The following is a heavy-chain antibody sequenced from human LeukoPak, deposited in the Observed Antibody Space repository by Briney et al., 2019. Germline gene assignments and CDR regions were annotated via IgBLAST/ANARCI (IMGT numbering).Heavy chain of an antibody. Sequence: GGSLRLSCAASGFTFSSYGMRWVRQAPGKGLEWVSAISYSGGNTYYADSVKGRFTISRDNSKNTLYLQMNSLRAEDTAVYYCAKGSGSYYNYFDYWGQGTLVTVSS. CDR2: ISYSGGNT. D-gene: IGHD3-10*01. CDR3: AKGSGSYYNYFDY. V-gene: IGHV3-23*01. J-gene: IGHJ4*02. CDR1: GFTFSSYG.